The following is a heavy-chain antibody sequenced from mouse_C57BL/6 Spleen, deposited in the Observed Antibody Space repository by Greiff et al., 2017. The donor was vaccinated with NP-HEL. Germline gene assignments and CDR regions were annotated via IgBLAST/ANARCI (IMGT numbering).Heavy chain of an antibody. CDR2: IYPGDGDT. D-gene: IGHD5-1*01. CDR1: VYAFSSSW. V-gene: IGHV1-82*01. Sequence: QVQLQQSGPELVKPGASVKISCKASVYAFSSSWMNWVKQRPGKGLEWIGRIYPGDGDTNYNGKFKGKATLTADKSSSTAYMQLSSLTSEDSAVYFCARRSTGYFDYWGQGTTLTVSS. J-gene: IGHJ2*01. CDR3: ARRSTGYFDY.